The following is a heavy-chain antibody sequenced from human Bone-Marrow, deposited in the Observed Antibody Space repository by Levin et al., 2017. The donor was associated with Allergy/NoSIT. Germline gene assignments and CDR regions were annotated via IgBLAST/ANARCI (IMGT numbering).Heavy chain of an antibody. CDR2: IIPILGIA. J-gene: IGHJ5*02. CDR3: ARAPWDYGEGTWFDP. V-gene: IGHV1-69*04. Sequence: WASVKVSCKASGGTFSSYAISWVRQAPGQGLEWMGRIIPILGIANYAQKFQGRVTITADKSTSTAYMELSSLRSEDTAVYYCARAPWDYGEGTWFDPWGQGTLVTVSS. D-gene: IGHD4-17*01. CDR1: GGTFSSYA.